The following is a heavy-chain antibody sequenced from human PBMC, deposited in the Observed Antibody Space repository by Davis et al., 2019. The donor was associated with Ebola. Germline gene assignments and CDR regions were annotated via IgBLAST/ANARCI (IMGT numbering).Heavy chain of an antibody. J-gene: IGHJ6*04. CDR3: ARGWLRGGMDV. Sequence: HSQTLSLTPAISGDSVSGTSGAWNWTRQSPSRGLEWLGRTYYSSKWYNDYAVSVKSRITINPDTSKNQFSLQFNSVTPEDTALYYCARGWLRGGMDVWGEGTTVTVSS. CDR2: TYYSSKWYN. D-gene: IGHD5-18*01. V-gene: IGHV6-1*01. CDR1: GDSVSGTSGA.